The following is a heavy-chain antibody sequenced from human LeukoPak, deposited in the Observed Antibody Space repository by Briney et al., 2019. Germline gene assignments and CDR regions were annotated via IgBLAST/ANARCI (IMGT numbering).Heavy chain of an antibody. CDR1: GGSISSGGYY. D-gene: IGHD4-23*01. J-gene: IGHJ3*02. Sequence: PSETLSLTCTVSGGSISSGGYYWSWIRQPPGKGLEWIGYIYHSGSTYYNPSLKSRVTISVDRSKNQFSLKLSSVTAADTAVYYCARVGYGGNLIDAFDIWGQGTMVTVSS. CDR3: ARVGYGGNLIDAFDI. V-gene: IGHV4-30-2*01. CDR2: IYHSGST.